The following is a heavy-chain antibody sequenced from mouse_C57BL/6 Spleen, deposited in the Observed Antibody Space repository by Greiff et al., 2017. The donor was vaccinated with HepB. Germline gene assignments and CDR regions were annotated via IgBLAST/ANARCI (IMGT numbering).Heavy chain of an antibody. Sequence: VQLQQSGPELVKPGASVKISCKASGYAFSSSWMNWVKQRPGKGLEWIGRIYPGDGDTNYNGKFKGKATLTADKSSSTAYMQLSSLTSEDSAVYFCARERLGRRYYAMDDWGQGTSVTVSS. V-gene: IGHV1-82*01. D-gene: IGHD4-1*01. J-gene: IGHJ4*01. CDR1: GYAFSSSW. CDR3: ARERLGRRYYAMDD. CDR2: IYPGDGDT.